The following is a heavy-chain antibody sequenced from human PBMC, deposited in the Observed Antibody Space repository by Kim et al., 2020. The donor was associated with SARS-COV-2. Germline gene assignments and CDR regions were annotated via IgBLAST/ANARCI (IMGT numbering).Heavy chain of an antibody. J-gene: IGHJ4*02. CDR2: TYYRSKWYN. Sequence: SQTLSLTCVISGDSVSSKNAAWNWIRQSPSRGLEWLGRTYYRSKWYNEYAVSVKSRITINPDTSKNQFSLQLNSMTPDDTAVYYCTRGGLFDYCGQGTLVTVSS. CDR1: GDSVSSKNAA. CDR3: TRGGLFDY. D-gene: IGHD3-10*01. V-gene: IGHV6-1*01.